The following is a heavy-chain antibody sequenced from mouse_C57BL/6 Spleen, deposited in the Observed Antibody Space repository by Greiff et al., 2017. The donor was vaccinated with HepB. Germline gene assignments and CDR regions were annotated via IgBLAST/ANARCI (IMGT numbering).Heavy chain of an antibody. D-gene: IGHD2-5*01. CDR1: GFTFSDAW. Sequence: EVKLVESGGGLVQPGGSMKLSCAASGFTFSDAWMDWVRQSPEKGLEWVAEIRNKANNHATYYAESVKGRFTISRDDSKSSVYLQMNSLRAEDTGIYYCTRPSLYSNLLAMDYWGQGTSVTVSS. J-gene: IGHJ4*01. CDR3: TRPSLYSNLLAMDY. V-gene: IGHV6-6*01. CDR2: IRNKANNHAT.